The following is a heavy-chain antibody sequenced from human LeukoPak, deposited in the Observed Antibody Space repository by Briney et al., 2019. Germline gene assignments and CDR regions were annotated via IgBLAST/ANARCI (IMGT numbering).Heavy chain of an antibody. CDR1: GFTFSSYW. J-gene: IGHJ4*02. CDR2: IYSGSST. D-gene: IGHD3-22*01. V-gene: IGHV3-66*01. CDR3: AATLLALDSSGYRSFDY. Sequence: GGSLRLSCAASGFTFSSYWMSWVRQAPGKGLEWVSVIYSGSSTYYADSVKGRFTISRDNSKNTLYLQMDSLRAEDTAVYYCAATLLALDSSGYRSFDYWGQGTLVTVSS.